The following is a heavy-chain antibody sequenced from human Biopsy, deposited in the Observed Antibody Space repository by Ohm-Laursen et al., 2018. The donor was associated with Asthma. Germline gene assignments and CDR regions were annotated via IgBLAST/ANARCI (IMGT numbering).Heavy chain of an antibody. CDR1: GFTFSSYA. CDR2: ISGSGGST. V-gene: IGHV3-23*01. D-gene: IGHD6-19*01. J-gene: IGHJ4*02. Sequence: SLRLSCAASGFTFSSYAMSWVRQAPGKGLEWVSAISGSGGSTYYAGSVKGRFTISRDNSKNTLFLQMNSLRAEDTAVYYCAKFRVAVAAVFHYWGQGTLVTVSS. CDR3: AKFRVAVAAVFHY.